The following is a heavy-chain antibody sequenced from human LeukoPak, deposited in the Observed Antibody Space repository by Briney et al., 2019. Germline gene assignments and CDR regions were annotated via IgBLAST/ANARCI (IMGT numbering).Heavy chain of an antibody. Sequence: GGSLRLSCAASGFTLSTYSMFWVRQAPGKGLEWISYISSSSNTIYYADSVKGRFTISRDNAKNLLYLQMNSLRAEDTAVYYCAKDRKGYSYGYYYMDVWGKGTTVTVSS. V-gene: IGHV3-48*04. CDR2: ISSSSNTI. D-gene: IGHD5-18*01. J-gene: IGHJ6*03. CDR3: AKDRKGYSYGYYYMDV. CDR1: GFTLSTYS.